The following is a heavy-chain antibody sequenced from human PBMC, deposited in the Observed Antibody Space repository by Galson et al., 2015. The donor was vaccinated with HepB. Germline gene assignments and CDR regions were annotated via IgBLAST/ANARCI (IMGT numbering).Heavy chain of an antibody. CDR1: GFSFSTYN. CDR2: ISSSSTYI. Sequence: SLRLSCAASGFSFSTYNMYWVRQAPGKGLEWVSSISSSSTYISYSESVRGRFTVSRDNAKNSLYLQMNSLRAEDTAVYYCAKGHSPGLGELFNYFDYWGQGTLVTVSS. J-gene: IGHJ4*02. D-gene: IGHD3-10*01. V-gene: IGHV3-21*01. CDR3: AKGHSPGLGELFNYFDY.